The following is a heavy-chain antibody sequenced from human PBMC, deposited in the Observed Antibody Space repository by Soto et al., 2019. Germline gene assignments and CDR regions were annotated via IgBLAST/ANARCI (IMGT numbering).Heavy chain of an antibody. CDR1: GFSFSSLW. V-gene: IGHV3-7*03. CDR2: IKQDGSEK. J-gene: IGHJ4*02. Sequence: PGGSLRLSCAASGFSFSSLWMIWVRQAPGKGLEWVAIIKQDGSEKHYVDSVKGRFTVSRDNAEKSLYLQMGSLRPDDTALYYCVRGYSDYTDYFDYWGQGALVTVSS. CDR3: VRGYSDYTDYFDY. D-gene: IGHD5-12*01.